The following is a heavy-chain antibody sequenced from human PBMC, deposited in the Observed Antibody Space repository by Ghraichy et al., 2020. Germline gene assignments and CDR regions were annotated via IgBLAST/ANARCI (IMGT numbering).Heavy chain of an antibody. J-gene: IGHJ4*02. CDR2: IKEDGSEK. Sequence: GSLRLSCGGSGFNFSRLWMSWVRQAPGKGLEWVATIKEDGSEKFYVDSVKGRFTISRDNAKNSLSLHMNSLRAEDTAVFYCARGAAALDSWGQGTLVTVSS. CDR3: ARGAAALDS. D-gene: IGHD6-13*01. CDR1: GFNFSRLW. V-gene: IGHV3-7*01.